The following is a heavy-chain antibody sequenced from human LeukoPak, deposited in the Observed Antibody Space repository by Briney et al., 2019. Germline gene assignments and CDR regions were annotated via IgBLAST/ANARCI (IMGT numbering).Heavy chain of an antibody. Sequence: SETLSLTCTVSGGSISSYYWSWIRQPPGKGLEWIGYIYYSGSTNYNPSLKSRVTISVDTSKNQFSLKLSSVTAADTAVYYCARDLAAAGTDRAGMDVWGQGTTVTVSS. CDR1: GGSISSYY. D-gene: IGHD6-13*01. V-gene: IGHV4-59*01. J-gene: IGHJ6*02. CDR3: ARDLAAAGTDRAGMDV. CDR2: IYYSGST.